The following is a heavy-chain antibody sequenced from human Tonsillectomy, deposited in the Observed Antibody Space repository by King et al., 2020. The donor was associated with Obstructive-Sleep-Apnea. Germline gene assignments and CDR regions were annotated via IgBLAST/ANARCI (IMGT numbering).Heavy chain of an antibody. J-gene: IGHJ5*02. V-gene: IGHV4-34*01. D-gene: IGHD5-18*01. CDR1: GGSFSGYY. CDR3: ARRWIQLVTFDP. Sequence: VQLQQWGAGLLKPSETLSLTCAVYGGSFSGYYWSWIRQPPGKGLEWIGEINHSGSTNYNPSLKSRVTISVDTSKNQFSLKLSSVTAADTAVYYCARRWIQLVTFDPWGQGTLVTVSS. CDR2: INHSGST.